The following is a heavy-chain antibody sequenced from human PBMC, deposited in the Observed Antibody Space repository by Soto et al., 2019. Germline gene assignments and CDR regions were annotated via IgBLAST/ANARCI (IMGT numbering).Heavy chain of an antibody. D-gene: IGHD6-13*01. V-gene: IGHV3-66*01. J-gene: IGHJ2*01. Sequence: EVQLVESGGGLVQPGGSLRLSCAASGLTVSSNYMSWVRQAPGKGLEWVSVIYTSGNTNYADSVKGRFTISRDNSKNTLYVQMNSPRAEDTAVYYCARDSSSWYSPSWYFDLWGRGALVTVSS. CDR3: ARDSSSWYSPSWYFDL. CDR1: GLTVSSNY. CDR2: IYTSGNT.